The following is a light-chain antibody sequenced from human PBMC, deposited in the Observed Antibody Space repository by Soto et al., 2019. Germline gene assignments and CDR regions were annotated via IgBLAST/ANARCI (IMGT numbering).Light chain of an antibody. J-gene: IGKJ1*01. V-gene: IGKV1-27*01. Sequence: DIQMTQSPSSLSASVGDTVTITCRASQGISNYLAWYQQKPGQVPNLLIYAASTLQSGVPSRFSGSGSGTVFTLPISSLRPEDVATYYCQKYNNAPRTFGQGTKVEI. CDR2: AAS. CDR1: QGISNY. CDR3: QKYNNAPRT.